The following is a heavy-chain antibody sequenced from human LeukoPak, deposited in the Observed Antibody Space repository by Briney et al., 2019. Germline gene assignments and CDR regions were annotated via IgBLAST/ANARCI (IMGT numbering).Heavy chain of an antibody. J-gene: IGHJ4*02. Sequence: PSETLSLTCAVYGGSFSGYYWSWIRQPPGKGLEWIGEINHSGSTNYNPSLKSRVTISVDTSKNQFSLKLSSVTAADTAVYYCARGDCSSTSCSTMADYWGQGTLVTVSS. V-gene: IGHV4-34*01. CDR3: ARGDCSSTSCSTMADY. D-gene: IGHD2-2*01. CDR1: GGSFSGYY. CDR2: INHSGST.